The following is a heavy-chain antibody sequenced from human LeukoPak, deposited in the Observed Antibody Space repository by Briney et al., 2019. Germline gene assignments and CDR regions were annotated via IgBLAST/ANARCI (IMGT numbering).Heavy chain of an antibody. D-gene: IGHD1-26*01. CDR1: ALTFSNQG. CDR3: VRSLSGSFYD. J-gene: IGHJ4*02. V-gene: IGHV3-64D*06. CDR2: VSSNGGSR. Sequence: GRSLRLSWSAAALTFSNQGLHWVRQAPGEGLKCVSGVSSNGGSRYYAESVKGRFTISRDNSKTTLDLQISSLRTEDTALYYCVRSLSGSFYDWGQGTLVTVSS.